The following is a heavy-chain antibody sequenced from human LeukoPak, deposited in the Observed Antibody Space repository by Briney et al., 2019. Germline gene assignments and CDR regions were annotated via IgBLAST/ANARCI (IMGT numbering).Heavy chain of an antibody. CDR1: GGSLSSGDYY. V-gene: IGHV4-30-4*08. CDR2: IYYSGST. Sequence: PSQTLSLTCTVSGGSLSSGDYYWSWIRQPPGKGLEWFGYIYYSGSTYYNPSLKSRVTISVDTSKNQFSLKLSSATAADTAVYYCARDVSALGYSYGIWGQGNLVTVSS. CDR3: ARDVSALGYSYGI. D-gene: IGHD5-18*01. J-gene: IGHJ4*02.